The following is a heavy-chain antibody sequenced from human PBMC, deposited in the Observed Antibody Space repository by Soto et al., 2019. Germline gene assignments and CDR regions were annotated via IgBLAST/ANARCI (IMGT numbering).Heavy chain of an antibody. D-gene: IGHD3-22*01. CDR1: GFTVDDYG. Sequence: PGGSLRLSCAAFGFTVDDYGMHWVRQAPGKGLEWVSGISWNSGSIGYADSVKGRFTISRDSAKNSLYLQMNSLRAEDTALYYCAKARPGWLEAFDIWGQGTMVTVSS. CDR3: AKARPGWLEAFDI. V-gene: IGHV3-9*01. J-gene: IGHJ3*02. CDR2: ISWNSGSI.